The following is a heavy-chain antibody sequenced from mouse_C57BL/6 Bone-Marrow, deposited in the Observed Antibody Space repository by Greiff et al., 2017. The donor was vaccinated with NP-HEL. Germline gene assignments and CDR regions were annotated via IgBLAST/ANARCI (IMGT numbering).Heavy chain of an antibody. CDR3: TSPYYYGSSTWFAY. Sequence: QVQLQQSGAELVRPGASATLSCKASGYTFTDYELHWVKQTPVHGLEWIGAIDPETGGTAYNQKFKGRVILTADKSSSTAYMELRSLTSVDSAVYYCTSPYYYGSSTWFAYWGQGTLVTVSA. CDR2: IDPETGGT. V-gene: IGHV1-15*01. D-gene: IGHD1-1*01. J-gene: IGHJ3*01. CDR1: GYTFTDYE.